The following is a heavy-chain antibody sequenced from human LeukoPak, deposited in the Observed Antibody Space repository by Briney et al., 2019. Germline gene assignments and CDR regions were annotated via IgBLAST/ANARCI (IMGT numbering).Heavy chain of an antibody. J-gene: IGHJ4*02. CDR2: SHSGGNP. V-gene: IGHV3-53*05. Sequence: PGGSLRLSCEASGFTVSSNHMTWVRQAPGKGLEWVSLSHSGGNPYYADSVKGRFTISRDDSKNTLYLQMNSLRAEDTAVYYCARAANTYYYDSSGHEGPDFWGQGTLVTVSS. D-gene: IGHD3-22*01. CDR3: ARAANTYYYDSSGHEGPDF. CDR1: GFTVSSNH.